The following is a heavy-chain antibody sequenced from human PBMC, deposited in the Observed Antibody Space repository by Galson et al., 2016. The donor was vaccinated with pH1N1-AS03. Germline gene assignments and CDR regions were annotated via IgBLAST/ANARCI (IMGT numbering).Heavy chain of an antibody. V-gene: IGHV2-5*01. CDR3: ARRSWDPKEGFDY. Sequence: PALVKPTQTLTLTCTISGFSLTTGGVGVAWVRQPPGKALEWLAHIYWNDNKLYRPSLKTRLTITKDTSMNQVVLSMTNMDPTDTATYYCARRSWDPKEGFDYWGQGTLVAVSS. D-gene: IGHD1-26*01. CDR2: IYWNDNK. CDR1: GFSLTTGGVG. J-gene: IGHJ4*02.